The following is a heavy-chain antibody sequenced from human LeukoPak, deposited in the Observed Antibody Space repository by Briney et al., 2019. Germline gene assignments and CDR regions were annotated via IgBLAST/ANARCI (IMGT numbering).Heavy chain of an antibody. Sequence: SETLSLTCTVSGGSISSYYWSWIRQPPGKGLEWIGYIYYSGSTNYIPSLKSRVTISVDTSKNQFSLKLSSVTAADTAVYYCARALVVPAAMGPPHFDYWGQGTLVTVSS. CDR2: IYYSGST. CDR3: ARALVVPAAMGPPHFDY. CDR1: GGSISSYY. V-gene: IGHV4-59*01. J-gene: IGHJ4*02. D-gene: IGHD2-2*01.